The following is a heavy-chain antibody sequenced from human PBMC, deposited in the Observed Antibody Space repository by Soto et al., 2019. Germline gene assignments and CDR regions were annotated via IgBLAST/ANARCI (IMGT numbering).Heavy chain of an antibody. CDR3: ARLGTAQWLVPHGWFDP. CDR1: GYTFTSYG. J-gene: IGHJ5*02. CDR2: ISAYNGNT. D-gene: IGHD6-19*01. Sequence: ASVKVSCKASGYTFTSYGISWVRQAPGQGLEWMGWISAYNGNTNYAQKLQGRVTMTTDTSTSTAYMELRSLRSDNTAVYYCARLGTAQWLVPHGWFDPWGQGTLVTVSS. V-gene: IGHV1-18*01.